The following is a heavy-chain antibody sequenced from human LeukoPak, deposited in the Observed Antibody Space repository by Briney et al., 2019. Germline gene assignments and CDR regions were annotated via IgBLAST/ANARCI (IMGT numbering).Heavy chain of an antibody. J-gene: IGHJ4*02. V-gene: IGHV1-2*02. D-gene: IGHD6-19*01. CDR3: ASGSSLDGSSGWPTHYY. Sequence: ASVKVSCKASGYTFTGCYMHWVRQAPGQGLEWMGWINPNSGGTHYAQKFQGRVTMTRDTSISTAYMELSGLRSDDTALYYCASGSSLDGSSGWPTHYYWGQGALVTVSS. CDR1: GYTFTGCY. CDR2: INPNSGGT.